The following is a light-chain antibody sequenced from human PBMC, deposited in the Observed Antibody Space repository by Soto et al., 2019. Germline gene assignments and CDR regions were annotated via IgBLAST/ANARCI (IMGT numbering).Light chain of an antibody. CDR3: QQYATSPWT. V-gene: IGKV3-20*01. CDR1: QSIPDNY. CDR2: GAS. Sequence: IMFTQTPYTLSLSPGERATLSCKASQSIPDNYLPWYQQKPGQAPRLLIHGASSRAGGVPDRVSGSGSGTAFTLTISRLEPEDFALYYCQQYATSPWTFGQGTKV. J-gene: IGKJ1*01.